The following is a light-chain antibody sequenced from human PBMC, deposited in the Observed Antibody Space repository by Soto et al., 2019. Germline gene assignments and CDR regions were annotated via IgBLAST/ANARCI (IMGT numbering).Light chain of an antibody. Sequence: IVMTHSPATLSVSPGERVTLSCRASQSVSSSYLTWYQQKPGQAPRLLIYGASTRATSIPARFSGSGSGTDFTLTISSLQPEDFAVYYCQQDYNLPTFGQGTKADIK. CDR3: QQDYNLPT. CDR1: QSVSSSY. CDR2: GAS. J-gene: IGKJ1*01. V-gene: IGKV3D-7*01.